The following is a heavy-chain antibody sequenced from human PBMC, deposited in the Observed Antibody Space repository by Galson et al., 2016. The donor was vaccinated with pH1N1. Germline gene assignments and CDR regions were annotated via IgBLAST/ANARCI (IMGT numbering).Heavy chain of an antibody. Sequence: SVKVSCTAAGYSVTRYYMHWVRQAPGQGLEWMGIIDPSDGTTTYSQKFQGRIILTRDTSTNSVHMELTTLRPDDSATYFCARRYSFDYWGQGTLVTVSS. CDR2: IDPSDGTT. V-gene: IGHV1-46*01. CDR1: GYSVTRYY. J-gene: IGHJ4*02. CDR3: ARRYSFDY.